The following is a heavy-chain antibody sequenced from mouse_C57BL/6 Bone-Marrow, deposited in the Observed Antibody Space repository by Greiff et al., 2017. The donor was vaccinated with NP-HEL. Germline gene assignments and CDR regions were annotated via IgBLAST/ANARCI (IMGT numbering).Heavy chain of an antibody. J-gene: IGHJ3*01. CDR2: IDPSDSST. D-gene: IGHD1-1*01. CDR1: GYTFTTYW. CDR3: ARKAYYGRSYEFAY. Sequence: QVQLQQPGAELVKPGASVKLSCKASGYTFTTYWMPWVKQRPGQGLEWIGEIDPSDSSTNYNQKFKGKATLTVDTSSSTANMQLSSLTSEDSACYDCARKAYYGRSYEFAYWGQGTRVTVSA. V-gene: IGHV1-50*01.